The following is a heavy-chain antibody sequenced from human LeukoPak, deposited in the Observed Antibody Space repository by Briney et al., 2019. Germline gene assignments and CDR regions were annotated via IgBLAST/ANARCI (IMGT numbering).Heavy chain of an antibody. CDR3: ASGRYYYGSGSYLGYYDYYMDV. V-gene: IGHV4-34*01. Sequence: SETLSLTCAVYGGSFSGYYWSWIRQPPGKGLEWIGEINHSGSTNYNPSLKSRVTISVDTSKNQFSLKLSSVTAADTAVYYCASGRYYYGSGSYLGYYDYYMDVWGKGTTVPVSS. J-gene: IGHJ6*03. CDR2: INHSGST. CDR1: GGSFSGYY. D-gene: IGHD3-10*01.